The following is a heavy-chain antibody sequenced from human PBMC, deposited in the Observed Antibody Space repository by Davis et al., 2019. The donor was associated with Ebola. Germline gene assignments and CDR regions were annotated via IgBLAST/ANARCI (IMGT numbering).Heavy chain of an antibody. J-gene: IGHJ3*02. V-gene: IGHV5-51*01. Sequence: GESLKISCKDSGFRFSSHWIAWVRQMPGKGLEWMGIIYTGDSDTRYSPSFRGQVTISADKSIKTAFLQWSSLKASDTALYYCASLRRTITGMDDAFDIWGQGTMVTVSS. D-gene: IGHD2-8*02. CDR1: GFRFSSHW. CDR3: ASLRRTITGMDDAFDI. CDR2: IYTGDSDT.